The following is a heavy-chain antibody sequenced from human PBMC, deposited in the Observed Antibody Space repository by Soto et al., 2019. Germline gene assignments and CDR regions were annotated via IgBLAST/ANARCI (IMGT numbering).Heavy chain of an antibody. D-gene: IGHD3-10*01. J-gene: IGHJ4*02. CDR2: ISAYNGET. V-gene: IGHV1-18*04. CDR1: GNTFTSTG. Sequence: SVKPSCKDSGNTFTSTGFSWLRHAPGQGLEWMAWISAYNGETHYAQKFQGRVTMTTDTSTSTSYMELRSLRSDDTAVYYCARDIGSYVYVSDWGQGTLFIVSS. CDR3: ARDIGSYVYVSD.